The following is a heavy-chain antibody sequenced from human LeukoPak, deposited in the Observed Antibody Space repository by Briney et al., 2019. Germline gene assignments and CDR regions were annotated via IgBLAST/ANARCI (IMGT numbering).Heavy chain of an antibody. CDR3: ARDHPYSGSYHFDY. CDR2: ISSSGSTI. J-gene: IGHJ4*02. CDR1: GFTFSSYE. D-gene: IGHD1-26*01. V-gene: IGHV3-48*03. Sequence: GGSLRLSCAASGFTFSSYEMNWVRQAPGKGLEWVSYISSSGSTIYYADSVKGRFTISRDNAKNSLCLQMNSLRAEDTAVYYCARDHPYSGSYHFDYWGQGTLVTVSS.